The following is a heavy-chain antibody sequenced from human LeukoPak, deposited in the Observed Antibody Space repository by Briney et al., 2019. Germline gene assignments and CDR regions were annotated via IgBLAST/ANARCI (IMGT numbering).Heavy chain of an antibody. D-gene: IGHD6-13*01. J-gene: IGHJ4*02. Sequence: GSLRLSCAASGFSFSSYAMSWVRQAPGKGLEWVSSISATTKNTYYADSVKGRFTITRDNSMNTLYLQINSLRAEDTAVYYCVKDHRSSSWSPLGGDYWGRGTLVTVSS. CDR3: VKDHRSSSWSPLGGDY. V-gene: IGHV3-23*01. CDR2: ISATTKNT. CDR1: GFSFSSYA.